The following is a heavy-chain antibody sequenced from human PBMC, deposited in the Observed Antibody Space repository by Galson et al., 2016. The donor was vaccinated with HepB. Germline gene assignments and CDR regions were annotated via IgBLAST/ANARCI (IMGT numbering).Heavy chain of an antibody. V-gene: IGHV3-33*08. D-gene: IGHD3-3*01. J-gene: IGHJ5*02. CDR2: ILYDGSKK. CDR3: ARDSFTIFGVTPNRFDP. CDR1: GFTFSSYS. Sequence: SLRLSCAASGFTFSSYSMNWVRQAPGKGLEWVAVILYDGSKKYYADSVKGRFTISRDNSKNTLYLQMNSLRAEDTAVYYCARDSFTIFGVTPNRFDPWGQGTLVTVSS.